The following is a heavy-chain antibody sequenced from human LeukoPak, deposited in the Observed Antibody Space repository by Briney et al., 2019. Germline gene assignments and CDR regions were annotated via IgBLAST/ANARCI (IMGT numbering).Heavy chain of an antibody. D-gene: IGHD1-26*01. V-gene: IGHV4-59*08. CDR2: IYYSGST. J-gene: IGHJ6*04. CDR3: ARRSVGAPVRFV. CDR1: GGSSSDYL. Sequence: PSETLSLTCTVSGGSSSDYLWSWIRQPPGKGLEWIGYIYYSGSTNYNPSLKSRVAISLDTSKTHFSLSLTSATAADTAVYYCARRSVGAPVRFVWGKGTTVTVSS.